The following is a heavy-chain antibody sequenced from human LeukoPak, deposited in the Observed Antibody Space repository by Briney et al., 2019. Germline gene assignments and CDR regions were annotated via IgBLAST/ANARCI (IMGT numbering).Heavy chain of an antibody. Sequence: PGGSLRLSCAASGFTFSDYWMSWVRQAPGKGLEWVANIKQDGSEKHYVDSVKGRFTISRDSAKNSLYLQMNSLTAEDTAVYFCARDGGLGYYAFWSGYAPYHFDYWGQGTLVTVSS. D-gene: IGHD3-3*01. V-gene: IGHV3-7*01. J-gene: IGHJ4*02. CDR1: GFTFSDYW. CDR3: ARDGGLGYYAFWSGYAPYHFDY. CDR2: IKQDGSEK.